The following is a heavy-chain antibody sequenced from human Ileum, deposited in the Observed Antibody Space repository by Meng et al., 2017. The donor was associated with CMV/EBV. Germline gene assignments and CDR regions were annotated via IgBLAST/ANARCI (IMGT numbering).Heavy chain of an antibody. Sequence: GESLRLSCAASGFTFSSYSMNWVRQAPGKGLEWVSSISSSSSYIYYADSVKGRFTISRDNAKNSLYLQMNSLRAEDTAVYYCATPGPGENYRGPYYYYYGMDVWGQGTTVTVSS. CDR3: ATPGPGENYRGPYYYYYGMDV. V-gene: IGHV3-21*01. D-gene: IGHD4-11*01. J-gene: IGHJ6*02. CDR1: GFTFSSYS. CDR2: ISSSSSYI.